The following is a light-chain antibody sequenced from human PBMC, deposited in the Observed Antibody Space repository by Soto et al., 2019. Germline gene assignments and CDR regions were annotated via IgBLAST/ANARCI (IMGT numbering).Light chain of an antibody. CDR2: EVR. CDR3: SSYSSSTTFV. V-gene: IGLV2-14*01. CDR1: SSDVGAYNY. J-gene: IGLJ1*01. Sequence: QSVLTQPASVSGSPGQSITISCTGTSSDVGAYNYVSWYQQYPGKAPKVIIFEVRKRPSGVSTRFSGSKSGDTASLTISGLQAEDEADYYCSSYSSSTTFVFGTGTKLTVL.